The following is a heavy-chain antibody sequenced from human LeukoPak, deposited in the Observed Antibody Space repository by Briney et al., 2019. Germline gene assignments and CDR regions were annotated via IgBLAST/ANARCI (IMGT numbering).Heavy chain of an antibody. Sequence: GGSLRLSCAASGFTFRIYGMNWVRQAPGKGPEWVSYISHDSETIYYADSVKGRCTMSRDNAKSSLYLQVSSLRADDTAVYYCARATRNGYGYWGQGTLVTVSS. D-gene: IGHD5-24*01. V-gene: IGHV3-48*04. CDR2: ISHDSETI. J-gene: IGHJ4*02. CDR1: GFTFRIYG. CDR3: ARATRNGYGY.